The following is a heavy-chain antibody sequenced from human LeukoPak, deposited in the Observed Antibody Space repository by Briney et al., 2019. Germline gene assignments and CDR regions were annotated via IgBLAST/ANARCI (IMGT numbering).Heavy chain of an antibody. Sequence: GGSLRLSCEASGFTFNRYEFIWVRQAPGKGLEWVSYIHTSASTTYYADSVRGRFSISRDNSKNTLYLQMNSLRAEDTAVYYCARATEGLDYWGQGTLVTVSS. CDR1: GFTFNRYE. CDR3: ARATEGLDY. V-gene: IGHV3-48*03. CDR2: IHTSASTT. J-gene: IGHJ4*02.